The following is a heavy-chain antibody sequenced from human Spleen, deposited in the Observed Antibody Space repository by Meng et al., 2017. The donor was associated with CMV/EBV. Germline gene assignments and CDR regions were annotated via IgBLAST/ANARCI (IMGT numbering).Heavy chain of an antibody. CDR3: AKESIPIAARTETNHFDY. D-gene: IGHD6-6*01. V-gene: IGHV3-23*03. CDR1: GFTFSNYA. J-gene: IGHJ4*02. Sequence: GGSLRLSCAAGGFTFSNYAMSWVRQAPGKGLEWVSSIYSGGVSTFYADSMKGRFTIPRDNSRNTLYLQMTGLRAEDTAIYYCAKESIPIAARTETNHFDYWGQGTLVTVSS. CDR2: IYSGGVST.